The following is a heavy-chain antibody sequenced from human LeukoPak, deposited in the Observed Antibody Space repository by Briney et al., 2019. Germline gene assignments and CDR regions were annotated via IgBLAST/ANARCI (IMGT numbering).Heavy chain of an antibody. V-gene: IGHV4-34*01. Sequence: SETLSLTCAVYGGSFSGYYWSWIRQPPGKGLEWIRDINHSGSTNYNPSLQSRVTISADTSKNQFYLNLRSMIAADTAVYYCTRGLRLGYCSGGSCYYWFDPWGQGTRVTVSS. CDR3: TRGLRLGYCSGGSCYYWFDP. D-gene: IGHD2-15*01. CDR1: GGSFSGYY. J-gene: IGHJ5*02. CDR2: INHSGST.